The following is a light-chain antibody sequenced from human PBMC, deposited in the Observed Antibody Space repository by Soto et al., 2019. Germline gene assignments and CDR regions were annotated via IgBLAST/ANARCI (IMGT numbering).Light chain of an antibody. CDR2: LEGSGSY. J-gene: IGLJ2*01. Sequence: QLVLTQSCSASASLGSSVKLTCTLSSGHSSYIIAWHHQQPGKAPRYLMKLEGSGSYNKGSGVPDRFSGSSSGADRYLTISNLQFEDEANYYCETWDSNTRVFGGGTKLTVL. CDR3: ETWDSNTRV. CDR1: SGHSSYI. V-gene: IGLV4-60*02.